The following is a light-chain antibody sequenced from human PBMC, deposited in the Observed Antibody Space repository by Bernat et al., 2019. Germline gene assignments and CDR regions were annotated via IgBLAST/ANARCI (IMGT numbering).Light chain of an antibody. V-gene: IGLV3-10*01. Sequence: SYELTQSPSVSVSPGQTARITCSGDALANTYVYWYQQKSGQAPVLVIYEDNKRPSGITERFSGSSSGALATLTIAGAQVEDEADYYCYSTDSRTTHRVFGGGTKLTV. J-gene: IGLJ3*02. CDR1: ALANTY. CDR3: YSTDSRTTHRV. CDR2: EDN.